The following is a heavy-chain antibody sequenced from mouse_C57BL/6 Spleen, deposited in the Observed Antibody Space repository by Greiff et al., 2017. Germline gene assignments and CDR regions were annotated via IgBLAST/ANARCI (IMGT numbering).Heavy chain of an antibody. CDR2: INSDGSST. V-gene: IGHV5-2*01. Sequence: EVQLQESGGGLAQPGASLKLSCESNEYEFPSHDMPWVRKTPEKRLEWVAAINSDGSSTYYPDTMERRLIISRDNTKETQYLQMSRLRSEDTALYYCARHDYDGFAYWGQGTLVTVSA. CDR3: ARHDYDGFAY. CDR1: EYEFPSHD. J-gene: IGHJ3*01. D-gene: IGHD2-4*01.